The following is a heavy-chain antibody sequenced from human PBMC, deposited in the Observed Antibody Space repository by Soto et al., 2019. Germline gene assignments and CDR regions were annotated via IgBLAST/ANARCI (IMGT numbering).Heavy chain of an antibody. Sequence: EVQLVESGGGLVKPGGSLRLSCAASGSTSSSYSMNWFRKAQGKGLEWVSSISSSSSYIYYADSVKGRFTISRDNAKNSLYLQMNSLRAEDTAVYYCAKEAGELSTRSFDYWGQGTLVTVSS. V-gene: IGHV3-21*01. CDR3: AKEAGELSTRSFDY. J-gene: IGHJ4*02. CDR2: ISSSSSYI. D-gene: IGHD3-16*02. CDR1: GSTSSSYS.